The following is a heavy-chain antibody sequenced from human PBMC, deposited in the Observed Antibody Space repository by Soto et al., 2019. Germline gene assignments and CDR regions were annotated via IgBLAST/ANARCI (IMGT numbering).Heavy chain of an antibody. CDR1: GYTFTNYD. V-gene: IGHV1-8*01. Sequence: QVQLLQSGAEVKRPGASVKVSCRASGYTFTNYDVSWVRQAAGQGLEWMGWLSPATGKTKATYLQQFRERVSMTSATSVATAYLEVLNLTSDDTAVYYCARGGTAHYDLWSDPRGDRLDTRGPGILVPVSS. J-gene: IGHJ5*02. CDR3: ARGGTAHYDLWSDPRGDRLDT. CDR2: LSPATGKT. D-gene: IGHD3-3*01.